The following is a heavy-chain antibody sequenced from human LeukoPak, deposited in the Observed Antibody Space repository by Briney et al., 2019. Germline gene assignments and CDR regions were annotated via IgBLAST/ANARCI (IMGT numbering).Heavy chain of an antibody. Sequence: ASVKVSCKASGYTFTNYEINWVRQGTGQGLEWLGWMNPSSGNTGYAQKFQGRVTMTRDTSISTAYMELSSLRSEDTAVYYCASGAVTGDTIFGVVSYYMDVWGKGTTVTVSS. CDR3: ASGAVTGDTIFGVVSYYMDV. CDR1: GYTFTNYE. D-gene: IGHD3-3*01. CDR2: MNPSSGNT. V-gene: IGHV1-8*01. J-gene: IGHJ6*03.